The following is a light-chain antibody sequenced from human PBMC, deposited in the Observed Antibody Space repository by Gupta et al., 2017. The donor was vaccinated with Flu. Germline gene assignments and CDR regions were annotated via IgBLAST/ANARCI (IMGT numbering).Light chain of an antibody. V-gene: IGKV2-28*01. CDR3: RQALQTPYT. CDR2: LGF. Sequence: DIVMTQSPLSLPVTPGEPASISCRSSQSRLYSSGYNHLDWYLQKPGQSPQLLIYLGFNRASGVPDRFSGSGSGTDFTLHISRVDAEDVGVYFCRQALQTPYTFGQGTKMDIK. CDR1: QSRLYSSGYNH. J-gene: IGKJ2*01.